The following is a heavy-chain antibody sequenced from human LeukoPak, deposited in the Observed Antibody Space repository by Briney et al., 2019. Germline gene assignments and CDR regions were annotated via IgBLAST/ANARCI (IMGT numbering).Heavy chain of an antibody. CDR3: AKVGANDY. CDR2: INPDSGDT. D-gene: IGHD1-26*01. Sequence: ASVKVSCKASGYTFTSYGISWVRQAPGQGLESMGWINPDSGDTNFAQKFQGRVTMTRDTSISTAYMELSRLRSDDTAVYYCAKVGANDYWGQGTLVTVSS. CDR1: GYTFTSYG. J-gene: IGHJ4*02. V-gene: IGHV1-2*02.